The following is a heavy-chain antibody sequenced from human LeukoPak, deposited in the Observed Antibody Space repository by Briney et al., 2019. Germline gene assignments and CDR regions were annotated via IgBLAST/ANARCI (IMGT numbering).Heavy chain of an antibody. V-gene: IGHV4-61*02. CDR3: AREGRYCSGGSCPIDY. J-gene: IGHJ4*02. D-gene: IGHD2-15*01. CDR2: IYTSGST. CDR1: GGSISSGSYY. Sequence: SQTLSLTCTVSGGSISSGSYYWSWIRQPAGNGLEWIGRIYTSGSTNYNPSLKSRVTISVDTSKNQFSLKLSSVTAADTAVYYCAREGRYCSGGSCPIDYWGQGTLVTVSS.